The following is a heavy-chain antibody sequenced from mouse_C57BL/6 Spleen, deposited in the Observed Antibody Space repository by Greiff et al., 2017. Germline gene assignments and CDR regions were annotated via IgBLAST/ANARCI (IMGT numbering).Heavy chain of an antibody. CDR2: IRYDGSN. Sequence: EVQLVESGPGLVKPSQSLSLTCSVTGYSITSGYYWNWIRQFPGNKLEWMGYIRYDGSNNYNPSLKNRISITRDTSKNQFFLKLNSVTTEDTATYDWARRITRRAMDYWGQGTSVTVSS. D-gene: IGHD2-4*01. V-gene: IGHV3-6*01. CDR1: GYSITSGYY. CDR3: ARRITRRAMDY. J-gene: IGHJ4*01.